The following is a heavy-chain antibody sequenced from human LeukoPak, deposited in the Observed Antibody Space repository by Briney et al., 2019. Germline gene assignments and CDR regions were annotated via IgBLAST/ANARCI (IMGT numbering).Heavy chain of an antibody. CDR2: FDPEDGET. J-gene: IGHJ4*02. Sequence: ASVKVSCKVSGYTLTELSMHWVRQAPGKGLEWMGGFDPEDGETIYAQKFQGRVTMTEDTSTDTAYMELSSLRSEDTAVYYCATVPYCSSTSCYYLFYWGQGTLITVSS. CDR1: GYTLTELS. CDR3: ATVPYCSSTSCYYLFY. D-gene: IGHD2-2*01. V-gene: IGHV1-24*01.